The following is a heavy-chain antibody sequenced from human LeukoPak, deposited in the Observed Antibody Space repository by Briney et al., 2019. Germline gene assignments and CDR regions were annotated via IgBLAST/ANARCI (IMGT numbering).Heavy chain of an antibody. Sequence: ASVKVSCKASGYTFTSYGISWGRQAPGQGLEGIGWISPYNGNTDHAQKFQGRVTMTTDTFTNTAYRDLTSLTSDDPAVYYRARAPLSGDYVVPPRHFDYWRQGTLVTVSS. V-gene: IGHV1-18*01. J-gene: IGHJ4*02. CDR2: ISPYNGNT. CDR1: GYTFTSYG. CDR3: ARAPLSGDYVVPPRHFDY. D-gene: IGHD4-23*01.